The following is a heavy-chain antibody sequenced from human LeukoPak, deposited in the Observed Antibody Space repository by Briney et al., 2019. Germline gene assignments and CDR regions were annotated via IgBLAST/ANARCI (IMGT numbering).Heavy chain of an antibody. CDR1: GYTFTSYG. CDR3: ARAWAYYDFWSGYLGQDWFDP. V-gene: IGHV1-8*02. CDR2: RNPNSGNT. Sequence: ASVKVSCKASGYTFTSYGISWVRQAPGQGLEWMGWRNPNSGNTGYAQKFQGRVTMTRNTSISTAYMELSSLRSEDTAVYYCARAWAYYDFWSGYLGQDWFDPWGQGTLVTVSS. D-gene: IGHD3-3*01. J-gene: IGHJ5*02.